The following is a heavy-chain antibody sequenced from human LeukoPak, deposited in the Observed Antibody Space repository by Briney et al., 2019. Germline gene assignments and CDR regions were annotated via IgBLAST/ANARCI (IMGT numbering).Heavy chain of an antibody. J-gene: IGHJ4*02. CDR1: GYTFTSYG. CDR2: IIPILGIA. D-gene: IGHD3-22*01. V-gene: IGHV1-69*04. Sequence: GASVKVSCKASGYTFTSYGISWVRQAPGQGLEWMGRIIPILGIANYAQKFQGRVTITADKSTSTAYMELSSLRSEDTAVYYCARGYDSSGYYYHWGQGTLVTVSS. CDR3: ARGYDSSGYYYH.